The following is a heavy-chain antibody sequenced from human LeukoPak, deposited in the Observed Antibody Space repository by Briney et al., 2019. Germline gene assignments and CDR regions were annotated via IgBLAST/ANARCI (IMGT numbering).Heavy chain of an antibody. CDR2: IIPILGIA. Sequence: SVKVSCKASGGTFSSYTISWGRQAPGQGLEWMGRIIPILGIANYAQKFQGRVTITADKSTSTAYMELSSLRSEDTAVYYCARVLGYCSGGSCYAFDYWGQGTLVTVSS. V-gene: IGHV1-69*02. J-gene: IGHJ4*02. D-gene: IGHD2-15*01. CDR3: ARVLGYCSGGSCYAFDY. CDR1: GGTFSSYT.